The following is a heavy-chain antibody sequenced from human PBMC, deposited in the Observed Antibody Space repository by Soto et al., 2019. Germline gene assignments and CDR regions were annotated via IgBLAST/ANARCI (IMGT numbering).Heavy chain of an antibody. Sequence: ETLSLTCTVSGDSIISSDFYWGWVRQPPGKGLEWIGSIFYLGSSYYNPSLKSRVTMSVDTSKNQFSLRLRSVTAADTALYFCARHSLALRKNNWFDPWGQGIMVT. V-gene: IGHV4-39*01. CDR1: GDSIISSDFY. J-gene: IGHJ5*02. CDR3: ARHSLALRKNNWFDP. CDR2: IFYLGSS. D-gene: IGHD3-3*02.